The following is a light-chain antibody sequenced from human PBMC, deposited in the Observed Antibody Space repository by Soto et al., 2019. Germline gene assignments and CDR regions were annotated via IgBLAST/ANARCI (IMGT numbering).Light chain of an antibody. CDR1: QSVRSSN. CDR2: DAS. J-gene: IGKJ5*01. CDR3: QQYGSTPQIT. V-gene: IGKV3-20*01. Sequence: EIVLTQSPGTLSLSPGERATLSCRASQSVRSSNLAWYQQKPGQAPRLLIYDASSRATGIPDRFGGSGSGTDFTLTISRLEAEDFAVYYCQQYGSTPQITFGQGTRLEIK.